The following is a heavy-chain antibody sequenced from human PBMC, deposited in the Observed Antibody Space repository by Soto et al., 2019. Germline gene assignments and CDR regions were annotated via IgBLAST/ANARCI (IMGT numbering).Heavy chain of an antibody. D-gene: IGHD2-21*02. CDR3: ARVCGGDCHNGMDD. Sequence: QVQLQESGPGLVKPSQTLSLTCTVSGGSISSGGYYWSWIRQHPGKCLEWIGYISYSGSTYYNPSLKSRVTISVDTSTTQISLRMSSVTAADTAVYYCARVCGGDCHNGMDDWGQGTTVTVSS. J-gene: IGHJ6*02. CDR2: ISYSGST. V-gene: IGHV4-31*03. CDR1: GGSISSGGYY.